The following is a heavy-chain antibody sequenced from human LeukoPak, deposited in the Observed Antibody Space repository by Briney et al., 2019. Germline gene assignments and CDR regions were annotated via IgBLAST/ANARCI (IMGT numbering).Heavy chain of an antibody. D-gene: IGHD5-24*01. Sequence: PGGSLRLSCAASGFTFSRYEMNWVRQAPGKGLEWVSYISSSGSTIYYADSVKGRFTISRDNAKNSLYLQMNSLRAEDTAVYHCARAAHGTHLLDIWGQGTMVTVSS. CDR2: ISSSGSTI. CDR1: GFTFSRYE. CDR3: ARAAHGTHLLDI. V-gene: IGHV3-48*03. J-gene: IGHJ3*02.